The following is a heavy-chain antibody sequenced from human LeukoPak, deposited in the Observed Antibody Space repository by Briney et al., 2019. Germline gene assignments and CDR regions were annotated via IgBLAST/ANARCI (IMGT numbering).Heavy chain of an antibody. D-gene: IGHD2-8*02. J-gene: IGHJ3*02. CDR2: IYPSDSDT. Sequence: GESLKISCKGSGYSFTSYWIGWVRQMPGKGLEWMGIIYPSDSDTKYSPSFQGQVTISADKSISTASLQWSSLKASDTAIYYCARPGAESNDAFDIWGQGTMVTVSS. CDR1: GYSFTSYW. CDR3: ARPGAESNDAFDI. V-gene: IGHV5-51*01.